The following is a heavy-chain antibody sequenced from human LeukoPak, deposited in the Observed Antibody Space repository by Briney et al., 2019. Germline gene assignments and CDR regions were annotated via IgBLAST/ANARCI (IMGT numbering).Heavy chain of an antibody. Sequence: GASVKVSCKASGYTXTGYYMHWVRQAPGQGLEWMGWMNPNSGGTNYAQKFQGRVTMTRDTSISTAYMELSRLRSDDTAVYYCARDQESQNSFGYWGQGTLVTVSS. J-gene: IGHJ4*02. CDR3: ARDQESQNSFGY. V-gene: IGHV1-2*02. CDR2: MNPNSGGT. CDR1: GYTXTGYY.